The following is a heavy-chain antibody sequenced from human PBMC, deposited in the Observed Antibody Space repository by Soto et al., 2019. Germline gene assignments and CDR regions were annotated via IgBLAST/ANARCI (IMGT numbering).Heavy chain of an antibody. Sequence: PGESLKISCKGSGYSFTSYWIGWVRQMPGKGLEWMGIIYPGDSDTRYSPSFQGQVTISADKSISTAYLQWSSLKASDTAMYYCARQGGIQQYQDYYYGMDVWGQGTTVTVSS. CDR2: IYPGDSDT. V-gene: IGHV5-51*01. CDR1: GYSFTSYW. D-gene: IGHD5-18*01. J-gene: IGHJ6*02. CDR3: ARQGGIQQYQDYYYGMDV.